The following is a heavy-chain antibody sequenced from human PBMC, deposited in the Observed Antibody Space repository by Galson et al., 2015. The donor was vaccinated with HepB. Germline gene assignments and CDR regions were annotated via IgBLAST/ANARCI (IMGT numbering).Heavy chain of an antibody. D-gene: IGHD3-3*01. J-gene: IGHJ4*02. V-gene: IGHV1-3*01. CDR1: GYTFTSYA. Sequence: SVKVSCKASGYTFTSYAMHWVRQAPGQRLEWMGWINAGNGNTKYSQKFQGRVTITRDTSASTAYMELRSPRLEDTAVYYCANPIFGVVTNPLGYWGQGTLVTVSS. CDR2: INAGNGNT. CDR3: ANPIFGVVTNPLGY.